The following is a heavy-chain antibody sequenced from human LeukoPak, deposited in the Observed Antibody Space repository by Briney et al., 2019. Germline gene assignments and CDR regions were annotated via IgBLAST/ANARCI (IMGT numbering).Heavy chain of an antibody. CDR3: ARVLGGSGAFDI. Sequence: RPSETLSLTCAISGDSVSSNSAAWNWIRLSPSRGLEWLGRTKYRSKWFNDYAVSVKSRIIINPDTSKNQFSLQLNSVPPEDTAVYYCARVLGGSGAFDIWGQGTMVTVSS. CDR1: GDSVSSNSAA. V-gene: IGHV6-1*01. CDR2: TKYRSKWFN. D-gene: IGHD3-10*01. J-gene: IGHJ3*02.